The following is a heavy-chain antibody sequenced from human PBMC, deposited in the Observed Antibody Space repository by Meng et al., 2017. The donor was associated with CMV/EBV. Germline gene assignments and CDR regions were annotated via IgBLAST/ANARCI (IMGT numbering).Heavy chain of an antibody. D-gene: IGHD2-8*02. CDR2: IIPILGIA. CDR1: GGAFSSYT. Sequence: SVKVSCKASGGAFSSYTISWVRQAPGQGLEWMGRIIPILGIADYAQKFQGRVTITADKSTSTAYMELSSLRSEDTAVYYCAAGAGGVFSGYFDYWGQGTLVTVSS. J-gene: IGHJ4*02. V-gene: IGHV1-69*02. CDR3: AAGAGGVFSGYFDY.